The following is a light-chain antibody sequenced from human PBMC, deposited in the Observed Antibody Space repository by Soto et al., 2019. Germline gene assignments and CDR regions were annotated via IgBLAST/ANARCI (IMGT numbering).Light chain of an antibody. J-gene: IGKJ5*01. CDR1: QSVGTK. Sequence: EIVLTQSPGTLSLSPGERATLSCRASQSVGTKLGWYQQKPGQVPWRLIYHVSSMATGMSGRFSGSGSGTDFNLTISRLEPEDFGIYYCQQYGNSPPITFGQGTGLEIK. V-gene: IGKV3-20*01. CDR2: HVS. CDR3: QQYGNSPPIT.